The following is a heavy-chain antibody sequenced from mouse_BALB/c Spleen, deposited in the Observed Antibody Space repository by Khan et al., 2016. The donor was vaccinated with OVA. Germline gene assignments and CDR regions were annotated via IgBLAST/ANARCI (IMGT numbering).Heavy chain of an antibody. J-gene: IGHJ4*01. D-gene: IGHD1-1*01. CDR2: IAPGSGST. CDR1: GYTFTNYW. CDR3: ARGIYYISTCYAMDY. V-gene: IGHV1S41*01. Sequence: DLVKPGASVKLSCKASGYTFTNYWINWIKQRPGQGLEWIGRIAPGSGSTYYNEMFKGKATLTVDTSSNTAYIQLSSLSSEDSAVYFRARGIYYISTCYAMDYWGQGTSVTVSS.